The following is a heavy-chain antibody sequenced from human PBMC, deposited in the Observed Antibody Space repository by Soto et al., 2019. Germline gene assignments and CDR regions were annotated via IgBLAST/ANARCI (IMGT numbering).Heavy chain of an antibody. CDR3: ARDGGRHSGGIDY. J-gene: IGHJ4*02. D-gene: IGHD1-26*01. Sequence: QAQLVQSGAEVKKPGSSVKVSCKASGGTFSSYSINWVRQAPGQGLEWMGEIIPIFGTANYAQKFQGRVTITADESTSTAYMELSSLSSEDTAVYYCARDGGRHSGGIDYWGQGTLVTVSS. CDR2: IIPIFGTA. V-gene: IGHV1-69*01. CDR1: GGTFSSYS.